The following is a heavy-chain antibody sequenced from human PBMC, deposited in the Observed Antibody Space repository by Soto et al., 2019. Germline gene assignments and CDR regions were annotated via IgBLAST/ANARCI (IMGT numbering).Heavy chain of an antibody. Sequence: EVQLLESGGGLVQPGGSLRLSCAASGFTFNNYAVTWVRQAPGKGLKWVSAISGSGGRTYYADYVKGRFTISRDNSKNTLYRQMTGLRAEDRAVYYCARGYDQGGGMDGWGQGTTVTVSS. D-gene: IGHD3-16*01. CDR3: ARGYDQGGGMDG. V-gene: IGHV3-23*01. J-gene: IGHJ6*02. CDR1: GFTFNNYA. CDR2: ISGSGGRT.